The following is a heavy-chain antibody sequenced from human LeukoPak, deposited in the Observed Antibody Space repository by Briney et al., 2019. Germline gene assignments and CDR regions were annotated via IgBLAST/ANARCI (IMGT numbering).Heavy chain of an antibody. CDR2: IIPIFGTA. Sequence: PSVKVSCKASGSTFSIYAISLVRQAPGQGLELLVGIIPIFGTANDAQKYQGRVSITSDKYTSTDYMHLCSLRSEDTAVYYCARSVYRYNWFDPCGQGTLVTVSS. V-gene: IGHV1-69*06. D-gene: IGHD5/OR15-5a*01. J-gene: IGHJ5*02. CDR3: ARSVYRYNWFDP. CDR1: GSTFSIYA.